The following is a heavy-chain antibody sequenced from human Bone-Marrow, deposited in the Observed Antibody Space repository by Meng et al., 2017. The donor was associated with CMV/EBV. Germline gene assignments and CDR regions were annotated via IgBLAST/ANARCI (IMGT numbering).Heavy chain of an antibody. D-gene: IGHD3-16*01. CDR1: GDSISSYY. CDR2: IYTSGGD. Sequence: SETLSLTCTVSGDSISSYYWTWIRQPAGKGLEWIGRIYTSGGDNYNPSLKSRVIVSIDTSQNQFSRRLASVTAADTAVYFGAREGADRALDYWGQGTVVAVSS. V-gene: IGHV4-4*07. CDR3: AREGADRALDY. J-gene: IGHJ4*02.